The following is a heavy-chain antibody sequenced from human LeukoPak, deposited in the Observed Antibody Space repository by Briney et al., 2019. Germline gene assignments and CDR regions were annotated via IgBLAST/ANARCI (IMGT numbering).Heavy chain of an antibody. CDR1: GYTFTSYG. CDR3: ARRNPVGGIGYFDY. D-gene: IGHD3-16*01. J-gene: IGHJ4*02. Sequence: ASVKASCKASGYTFTSYGISWVRQAPGQGLEWMGWISAYNGNTNYAQKLQGRVTMTTDTSTSTAYMELRSLRSDDTAVYYCARRNPVGGIGYFDYWGQGTLVTVSS. V-gene: IGHV1-18*01. CDR2: ISAYNGNT.